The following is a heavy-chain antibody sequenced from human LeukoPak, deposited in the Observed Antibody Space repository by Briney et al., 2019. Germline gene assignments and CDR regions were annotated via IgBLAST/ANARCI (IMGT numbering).Heavy chain of an antibody. Sequence: ASAKDSSKASGYTRTGYYMYSGCPAPQQGVGRMGWINPNRGGTNYAQKLWRGVTMTRETSISTAYMELSRLRSDDTAVYYCARDFGIAAAEEYWFDPWGQGTLVTVSS. CDR3: ARDFGIAAAEEYWFDP. D-gene: IGHD6-13*01. J-gene: IGHJ5*02. CDR2: INPNRGGT. CDR1: GYTRTGYY. V-gene: IGHV1-2*02.